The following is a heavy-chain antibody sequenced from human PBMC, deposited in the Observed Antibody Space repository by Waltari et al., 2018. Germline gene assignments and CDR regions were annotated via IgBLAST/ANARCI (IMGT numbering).Heavy chain of an antibody. Sequence: QVQLVQSGAEVKKPGSSVKVSCKASGGTFSSYAISWVRQAPGQGLEWMGGIIPIFGTANYEKKFQGRVTITADESTSTAYMELSSLRSEDTAVYYCASNGQQLGIGSDDYWGQGTLVTVSS. CDR3: ASNGQQLGIGSDDY. J-gene: IGHJ4*02. V-gene: IGHV1-69*13. CDR2: IIPIFGTA. D-gene: IGHD6-13*01. CDR1: GGTFSSYA.